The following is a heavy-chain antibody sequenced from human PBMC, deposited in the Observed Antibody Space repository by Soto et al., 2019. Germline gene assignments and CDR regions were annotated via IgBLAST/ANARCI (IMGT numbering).Heavy chain of an antibody. Sequence: SVKVSCKASGGTFSSYAISWVRQAPGQGLEWMGGIIPIFVTANYAQKFQGRVTITADESTSTAYMELSSLRSEDTAVYYCASSYGSGRDYYYYYYMDVWGKGTTVTVSS. CDR3: ASSYGSGRDYYYYYYMDV. V-gene: IGHV1-69*13. CDR1: GGTFSSYA. J-gene: IGHJ6*03. D-gene: IGHD3-10*01. CDR2: IIPIFVTA.